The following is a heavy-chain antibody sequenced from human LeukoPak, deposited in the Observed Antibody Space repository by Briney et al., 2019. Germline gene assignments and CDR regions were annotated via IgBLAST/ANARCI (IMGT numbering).Heavy chain of an antibody. CDR2: INHSGST. Sequence: SETLSLTCAVYGGSISGYYWSWIRQPPGKGLEWIGEINHSGSTNYNPSLKSRVTISVDTSKNQFSLKLSSVTAADTAVYYCARALAGRYCSSTSCYRYYYYGMDVWGQGTTVTVSS. J-gene: IGHJ6*02. D-gene: IGHD2-2*01. V-gene: IGHV4-34*01. CDR3: ARALAGRYCSSTSCYRYYYYGMDV. CDR1: GGSISGYY.